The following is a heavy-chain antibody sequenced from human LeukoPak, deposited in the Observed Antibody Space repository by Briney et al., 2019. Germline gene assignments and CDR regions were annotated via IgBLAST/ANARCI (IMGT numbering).Heavy chain of an antibody. V-gene: IGHV1-69*05. CDR3: ARGTYYYDSSGYFFDY. D-gene: IGHD3-22*01. J-gene: IGHJ4*02. CDR1: GGTFSSYA. CDR2: IIPIFGTA. Sequence: SVKVSCKASGGTFSSYAISWVRQAPGQGLEWMGRIIPIFGTANYAQKFQSRVTITTDESTSTAYMELSSLRSEDTAVYYCARGTYYYDSSGYFFDYWGQGTLVTVSS.